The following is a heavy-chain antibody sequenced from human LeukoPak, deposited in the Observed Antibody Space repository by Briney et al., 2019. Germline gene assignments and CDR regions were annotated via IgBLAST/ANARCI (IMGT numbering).Heavy chain of an antibody. Sequence: GGSLRLSCAASGFTFSSYSMNWVRQAPGKGLEWVSSISSSSTYIYYADSLKGRFTISRDNAKNSLYLQMNSLRAEDTAVYYCAKVIVAARTGAFDIWGQGTMVTVSS. J-gene: IGHJ3*02. CDR1: GFTFSSYS. D-gene: IGHD2-15*01. V-gene: IGHV3-21*01. CDR2: ISSSSTYI. CDR3: AKVIVAARTGAFDI.